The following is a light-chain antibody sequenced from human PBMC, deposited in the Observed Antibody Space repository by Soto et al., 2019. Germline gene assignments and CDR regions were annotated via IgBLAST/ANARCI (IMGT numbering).Light chain of an antibody. J-gene: IGLJ1*01. CDR2: AVS. CDR1: GSDVGGYDY. V-gene: IGLV2-14*01. CDR3: ASYTSTSTYV. Sequence: QSVLTQPASVSGSPGQSITISCTGTGSDVGGYDYVSWYQHHPGKAPKLMIYAVSNRPSGVSNRFSGSKSGNTASLTISGLQADDESHYYCASYTSTSTYVFGTGTKVTVL.